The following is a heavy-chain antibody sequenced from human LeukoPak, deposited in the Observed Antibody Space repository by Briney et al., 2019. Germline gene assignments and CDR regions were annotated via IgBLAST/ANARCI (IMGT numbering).Heavy chain of an antibody. CDR2: ISSSGSTI. J-gene: IGHJ4*02. CDR1: GFTFSSYE. Sequence: GGSLRLSCAASGFTFSSYEMNWVRQAPGKGLEWVSYISSSGSTIYYADSVKGRFTIPRDNAKNSLYLQMNSLRAEDTAVYYCASSRSGPPFDYWGQGTLVTVSS. V-gene: IGHV3-48*03. CDR3: ASSRSGPPFDY.